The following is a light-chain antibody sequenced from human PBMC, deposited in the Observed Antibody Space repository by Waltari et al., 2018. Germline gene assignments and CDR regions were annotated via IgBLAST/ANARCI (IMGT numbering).Light chain of an antibody. V-gene: IGKV1-27*01. J-gene: IGKJ4*01. Sequence: DIQMTQSPSSLSASVGDRVTITCRASQDISNYLAWYQQKPGKVPKLLIYGTSTSQPGVPSRFSGSGSGTDYTLTISSLQPEDVATYYCQQYSSTPLTFGGGTKVEIK. CDR2: GTS. CDR3: QQYSSTPLT. CDR1: QDISNY.